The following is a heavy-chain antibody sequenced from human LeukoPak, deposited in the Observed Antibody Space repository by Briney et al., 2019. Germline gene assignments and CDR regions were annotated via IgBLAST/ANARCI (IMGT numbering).Heavy chain of an antibody. J-gene: IGHJ4*02. D-gene: IGHD4-17*01. CDR2: ISGSGGST. Sequence: GGSLRLSCAASGFTFSNYAMSWVRQAPGKGLEWVSAISGSGGSTYYADSVKGRFTISRDNSKNTLYLQMNSLRAEDTAVYYCANIWPLTTVTIDYWGQGTLVTVSS. CDR1: GFTFSNYA. V-gene: IGHV3-23*01. CDR3: ANIWPLTTVTIDY.